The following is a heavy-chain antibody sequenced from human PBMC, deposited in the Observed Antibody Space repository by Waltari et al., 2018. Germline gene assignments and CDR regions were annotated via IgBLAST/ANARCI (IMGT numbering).Heavy chain of an antibody. J-gene: IGHJ5*02. CDR2: IYYTGST. CDR3: ARGGGGDWEWFDP. D-gene: IGHD2-21*02. Sequence: QVQLQESGPSLLKPSETLSLICTVSGGSIMVFYWSWVRQPPGKGLDWIGYIYYTGSTNFNPSLKSRVTMSVDTSKNQFSLKLSSVTAADTAFYYCARGGGGDWEWFDPWGQGTLVTVSS. V-gene: IGHV4-59*01. CDR1: GGSIMVFY.